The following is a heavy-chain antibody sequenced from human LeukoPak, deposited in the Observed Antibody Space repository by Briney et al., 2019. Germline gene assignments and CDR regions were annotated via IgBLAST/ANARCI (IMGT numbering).Heavy chain of an antibody. D-gene: IGHD3-22*01. J-gene: IGHJ5*02. CDR1: GGTFSSYA. CDR3: AREPPSYDSSLNWFDP. Sequence: SVKVSCKAFGGTFSSYAISWVRQAPGQGLEWMGGIIPIFDTANYAQKFQGRVTITADESTSTAYMELSSLRSEDTAVYYCAREPPSYDSSLNWFDPWGQGTLVTVSS. V-gene: IGHV1-69*13. CDR2: IIPIFDTA.